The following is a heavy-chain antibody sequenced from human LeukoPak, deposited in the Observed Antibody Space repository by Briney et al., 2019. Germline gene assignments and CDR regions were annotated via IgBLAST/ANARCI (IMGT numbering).Heavy chain of an antibody. Sequence: GASVKVSCKASGYTFTGYYMHWVRQAPGQGLEWMGWIIPNSGGTNYAQNFQGRVTMTRDTSISTAYMELSGLRSDDTAVYYCARDYGRYCTSTGCYRTTFDYWGQGTLVTVSS. CDR3: ARDYGRYCTSTGCYRTTFDY. CDR2: IIPNSGGT. CDR1: GYTFTGYY. J-gene: IGHJ4*02. V-gene: IGHV1-2*02. D-gene: IGHD2-2*02.